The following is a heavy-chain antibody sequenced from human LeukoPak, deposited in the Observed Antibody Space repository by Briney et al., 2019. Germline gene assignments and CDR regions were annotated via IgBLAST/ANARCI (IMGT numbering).Heavy chain of an antibody. D-gene: IGHD6-13*01. CDR1: GGSISSYNW. CDR2: IYHSGST. Sequence: SETLSLTCVVSGGSISSYNWWSWVRQPPGKGLEWIGEIYHSGSTNYNPSLKSRVTISLDKSKNQFSPKLSSVTAADTAVYYCATTAAAGTRLAWFDPWGQGTLVTVSS. CDR3: ATTAAAGTRLAWFDP. V-gene: IGHV4-4*02. J-gene: IGHJ5*02.